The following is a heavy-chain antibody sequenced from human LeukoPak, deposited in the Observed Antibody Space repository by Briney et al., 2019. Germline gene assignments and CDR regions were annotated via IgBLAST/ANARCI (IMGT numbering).Heavy chain of an antibody. D-gene: IGHD6-19*01. CDR1: GGSIGSDY. J-gene: IGHJ4*02. CDR3: AKYGNSGWVIDN. CDR2: IYYTGGT. V-gene: IGHV4-59*08. Sequence: SETLSLTCTVSGGSIGSDYWTWIRQPPGKGLEYIGYIYYTGGTNYNPSLKSRVTISVDTSKNQFSLKLSSVTTADTAVYFCAKYGNSGWVIDNWGQGTLVTVSS.